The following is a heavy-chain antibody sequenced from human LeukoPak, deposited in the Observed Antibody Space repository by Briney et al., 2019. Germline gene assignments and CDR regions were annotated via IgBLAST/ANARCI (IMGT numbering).Heavy chain of an antibody. V-gene: IGHV4-59*08. CDR1: GDSIRTYC. CDR3: ARRREEMAAITEGNWLAP. D-gene: IGHD5-24*01. J-gene: IGHJ5*02. CDR2: TSYSGST. Sequence: PSETLSLPCPLSGDSIRTYCWCWLRQPAPKELHWIGSTSYSGSTHYNSSLKSRVTISLDTSKNEFSLRLYSVTAADTAVYYCARRREEMAAITEGNWLAPWGQGTLVTVSS.